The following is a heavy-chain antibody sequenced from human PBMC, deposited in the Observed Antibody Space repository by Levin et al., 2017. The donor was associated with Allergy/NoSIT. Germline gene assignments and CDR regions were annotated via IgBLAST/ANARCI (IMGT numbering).Heavy chain of an antibody. D-gene: IGHD6-6*01. CDR2: TYYRSKWYN. CDR1: GDSVSSNSAA. J-gene: IGHJ6*02. CDR3: ARDLPEYSSSSSYYYYYGMDV. V-gene: IGHV6-1*01. Sequence: SETLSLTCAISGDSVSSNSAAWNWIRQSPSRGLEWLGRTYYRSKWYNDYAVSVKSRITINPDTSKNQFSLQLNSVTPEDTAVYYCARDLPEYSSSSSYYYYYGMDVWGQGTTVTVSS.